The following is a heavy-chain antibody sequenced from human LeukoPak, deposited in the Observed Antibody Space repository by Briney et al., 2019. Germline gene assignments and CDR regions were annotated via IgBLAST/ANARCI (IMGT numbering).Heavy chain of an antibody. J-gene: IGHJ4*02. CDR1: GFIFNNYA. CDR3: VKICRTYGCFVGGDS. CDR2: IIGSGDTT. D-gene: IGHD3-16*01. V-gene: IGHV3-23*01. Sequence: GGSLRLSCAASGFIFNNYAMSWVRQAAGKGLEWVSTIIGSGDTTYYTDSVKGRFTISRDNSRTTLYLQMNSLRAEDTAIYHCVKICRTYGCFVGGDSWGQGTQVTVSS.